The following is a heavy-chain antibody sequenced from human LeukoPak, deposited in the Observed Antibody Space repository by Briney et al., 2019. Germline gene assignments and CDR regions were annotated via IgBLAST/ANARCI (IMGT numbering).Heavy chain of an antibody. CDR3: ARGYSSSWLGKFDY. CDR1: GGSISSSSYY. V-gene: IGHV4-61*05. CDR2: IYYSGST. J-gene: IGHJ4*02. D-gene: IGHD6-13*01. Sequence: PSETLSLTCTVSGGSISSSSYYWGWIRQPPGKGLEWIGYIYYSGSTNYNPSLNSRVTMSVDTSKNQFSLNLNSVTAADTAVYYCARGYSSSWLGKFDYWGQGTLVTVSS.